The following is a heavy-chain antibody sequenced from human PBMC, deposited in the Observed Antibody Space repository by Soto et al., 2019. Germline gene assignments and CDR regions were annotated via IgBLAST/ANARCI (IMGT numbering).Heavy chain of an antibody. D-gene: IGHD1-1*01. CDR1: GYTFTSYD. CDR3: ARRAETNGWNGFGADKYYFDF. Sequence: ASVKVSCKASGYTFTSYDIYWVRQATGQGLEWMGWMNPNTGNSGYAQKFQGRVTVTSDTSINTVHMELSSLRPEDTAVYYCARRAETNGWNGFGADKYYFDFWGQGTLVTVSS. CDR2: MNPNTGNS. V-gene: IGHV1-8*01. J-gene: IGHJ4*02.